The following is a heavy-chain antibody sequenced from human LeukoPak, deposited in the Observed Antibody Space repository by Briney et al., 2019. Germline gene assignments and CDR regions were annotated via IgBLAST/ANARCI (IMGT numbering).Heavy chain of an antibody. J-gene: IGHJ3*01. CDR1: GFAVSSNH. D-gene: IGHD4-23*01. Sequence: GGSLRLSCAASGFAVSSNHVTWVRQAPGKGLEWVAFIRYDGSNKYYADFVKGRFTISRDNSKNTLHLQMNTLTTEDTAVYYCAKRRLEDSGTYGGGFDFWGQGTMVTVSS. CDR3: AKRRLEDSGTYGGGFDF. CDR2: IRYDGSNK. V-gene: IGHV3-30*02.